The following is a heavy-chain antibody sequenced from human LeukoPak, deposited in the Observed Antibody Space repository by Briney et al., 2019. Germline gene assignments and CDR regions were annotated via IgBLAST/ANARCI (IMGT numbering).Heavy chain of an antibody. CDR1: GYTFTAYY. Sequence: ASVKVSCKASGYTFTAYYMHWVRQAPGQGLEWMGWIDLNSGSTNYAQKFQGRVTMTRDTSISTAYMELSRLKSDDTAVYYCARSPGYCNSASCYGWFDPWGQGTLVTVSS. J-gene: IGHJ5*02. CDR3: ARSPGYCNSASCYGWFDP. CDR2: IDLNSGST. V-gene: IGHV1-2*02. D-gene: IGHD2-2*01.